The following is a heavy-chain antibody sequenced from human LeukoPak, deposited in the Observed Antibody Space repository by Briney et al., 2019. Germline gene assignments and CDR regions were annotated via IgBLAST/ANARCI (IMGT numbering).Heavy chain of an antibody. Sequence: SETLSLTCTVSGGSVSSGSYYWSWMRQPPGKGLKWIGYIYYSGSTNDNPSLKSRVTISVDTSKNQFSLKLSSVTAADTAVYYCARDHPSRGYYRPYYGMDVWGKGTTVTVSS. J-gene: IGHJ6*04. CDR3: ARDHPSRGYYRPYYGMDV. V-gene: IGHV4-61*01. CDR1: GGSVSSGSYY. CDR2: IYYSGST. D-gene: IGHD3-3*01.